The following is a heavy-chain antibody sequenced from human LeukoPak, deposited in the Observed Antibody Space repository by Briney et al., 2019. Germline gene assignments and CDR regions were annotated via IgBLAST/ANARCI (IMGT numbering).Heavy chain of an antibody. CDR3: TTDGGTVTPTGYYYGMDV. CDR1: GFTFSNAW. V-gene: IGHV3-15*01. Sequence: GGSLRLSCAASGFTFSNAWMSWVRQAPGKGLEWVGRIKSKTDGGTTEYAAPVEGRFTISRDDSKNTLYLQMNNLKTEDTAVYYCTTDGGTVTPTGYYYGMDVWGKGTTVTVSS. J-gene: IGHJ6*04. CDR2: IKSKTDGGTT. D-gene: IGHD4-17*01.